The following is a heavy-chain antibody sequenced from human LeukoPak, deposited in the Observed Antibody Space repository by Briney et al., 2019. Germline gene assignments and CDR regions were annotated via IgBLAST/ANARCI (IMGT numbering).Heavy chain of an antibody. J-gene: IGHJ3*02. CDR2: ISSSGSTI. D-gene: IGHD5-12*01. Sequence: PGGSLRLSCAASGFTFSDCYMSWIRQAPGKGLEWVSYISSSGSTIYYADSVKGRFTISRDNSKNTLYLQMNSLRAEDTAVYYCARTIVATDTDAFDIWGQGTMVTVSS. CDR3: ARTIVATDTDAFDI. V-gene: IGHV3-11*04. CDR1: GFTFSDCY.